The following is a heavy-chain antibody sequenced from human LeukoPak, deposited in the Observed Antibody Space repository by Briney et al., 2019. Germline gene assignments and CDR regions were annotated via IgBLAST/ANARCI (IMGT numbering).Heavy chain of an antibody. CDR1: GDSISSSSDY. V-gene: IGHV4-39*01. J-gene: IGHJ4*02. Sequence: ETLSLSCTVSGDSISSSSDYWGGIRQPGGKGLEWIESIYYSGSTYYNRSLKSRVTISVDTSKNQFSLKLSSVTAADTAVYYCARLSEVSSTVDYWGQGTLVTVSS. CDR2: IYYSGST. D-gene: IGHD6-13*01. CDR3: ARLSEVSSTVDY.